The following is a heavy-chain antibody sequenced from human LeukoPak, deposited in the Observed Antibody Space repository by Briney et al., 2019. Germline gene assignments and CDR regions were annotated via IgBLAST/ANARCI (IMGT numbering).Heavy chain of an antibody. V-gene: IGHV4-31*03. CDR2: IYYSGST. J-gene: IGHJ4*02. CDR1: GGSISSGGYY. D-gene: IGHD2-2*01. Sequence: PSQTLSLTCTVPGGSISSGGYYWSWIRQHPGKGLEWIGYIYYSGSTYYNPSLKSRVTISVDTSKNRFSLKLSSVTAADTAVYYCARGHRTIKQDYFDYWGQGTLVTVSS. CDR3: ARGHRTIKQDYFDY.